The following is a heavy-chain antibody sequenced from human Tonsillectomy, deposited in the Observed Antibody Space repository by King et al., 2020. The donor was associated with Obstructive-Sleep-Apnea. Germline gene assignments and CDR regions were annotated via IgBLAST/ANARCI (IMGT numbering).Heavy chain of an antibody. J-gene: IGHJ4*02. CDR3: AHRRGWTYYFDY. V-gene: IGHV2-5*02. CDR2: IYWDDDK. CDR1: GFSLSTSGVG. D-gene: IGHD3/OR15-3a*01. Sequence: TLKESGPTLVKPPQTLTLTCTFSGFSLSTSGVGVGWIRQPPGKALEWLALIYWDDDKRYSPSLKSRLTITKDTSKNQVVLTMTNMDPVDTATYYCAHRRGWTYYFDYWGQGTLVTVSS.